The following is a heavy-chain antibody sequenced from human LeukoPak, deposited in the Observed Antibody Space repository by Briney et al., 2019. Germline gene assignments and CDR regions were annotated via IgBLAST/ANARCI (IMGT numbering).Heavy chain of an antibody. V-gene: IGHV5-10-1*01. D-gene: IGHD3-10*01. CDR3: ARLPMVRGVIASFDY. CDR2: IDPSDSYT. J-gene: IGHJ4*02. Sequence: GEPLKISCKGSGYSFTSYWISWVRQMPGKGLEWVGKIDPSDSYTNYSPSFQGHVTISADKSISTAYLQWSSLKASDTAMYYCARLPMVRGVIASFDYWGQGTPVTVSS. CDR1: GYSFTSYW.